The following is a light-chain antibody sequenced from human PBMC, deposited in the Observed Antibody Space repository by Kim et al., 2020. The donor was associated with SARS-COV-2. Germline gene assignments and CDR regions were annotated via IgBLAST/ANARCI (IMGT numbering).Light chain of an antibody. J-gene: IGKJ3*01. Sequence: EIVLTQSPATLSLSPGERATLSCRASQGVSTFLAWYQQKPGQAPRLLIHDASNRANGIPARFSGSGSGTDFTLTISSLEPGDFAVYYYQQRISWPFPFGPGTKVDSK. CDR2: DAS. CDR3: QQRISWPFP. V-gene: IGKV3-11*01. CDR1: QGVSTF.